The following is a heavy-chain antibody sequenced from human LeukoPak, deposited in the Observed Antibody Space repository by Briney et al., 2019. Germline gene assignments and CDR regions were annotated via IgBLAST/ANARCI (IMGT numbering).Heavy chain of an antibody. CDR2: FYYTGST. D-gene: IGHD6-19*01. CDR3: AQSSGRYLGN. J-gene: IGHJ4*02. V-gene: IGHV4-59*01. CDR1: GDSTSITY. Sequence: SETPSLTCTVPGDSTSITYWTWFRQSPGKGLEWIGYFYYTGSTNYNPSLQSRLTMSVDTSKNQFSLELSSVTSADTAVYYCAQSSGRYLGNWGQGILVTVSS.